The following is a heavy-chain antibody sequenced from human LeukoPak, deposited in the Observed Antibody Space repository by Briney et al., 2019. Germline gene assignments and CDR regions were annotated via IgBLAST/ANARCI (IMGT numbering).Heavy chain of an antibody. V-gene: IGHV3-53*01. CDR1: GFTVSSNS. J-gene: IGHJ4*02. CDR2: IYSGST. D-gene: IGHD3-10*01. Sequence: GGSLRLSCTVSGFTVSSNSMSWVRQAPGKGLEWVSFIYSGSTHYSDSVKGRFTISRDNAKNSLYLQMNSLRAEDTAVYYCARVYYYDSGSRWGDYFDYWGQGTLVTVSS. CDR3: ARVYYYDSGSRWGDYFDY.